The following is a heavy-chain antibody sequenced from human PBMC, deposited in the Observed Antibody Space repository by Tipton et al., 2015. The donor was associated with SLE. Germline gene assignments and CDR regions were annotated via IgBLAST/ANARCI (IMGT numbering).Heavy chain of an antibody. V-gene: IGHV3-30*04. CDR3: ARSSEMATMFDWFDS. CDR1: GFTFRSVA. Sequence: SLRLSCAASGFTFRSVAMHWVRQAPGKGLEWVAVISYDVNKKFHADSVKGRFTVSRDISKNSLYLQMSSLRAEDTAVYYCARSSEMATMFDWFDSWGQGTLVSVSS. CDR2: ISYDVNKK. D-gene: IGHD5-24*01. J-gene: IGHJ5*01.